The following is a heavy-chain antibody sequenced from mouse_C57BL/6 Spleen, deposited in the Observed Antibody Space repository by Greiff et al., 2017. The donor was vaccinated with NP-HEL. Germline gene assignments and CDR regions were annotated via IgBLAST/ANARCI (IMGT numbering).Heavy chain of an antibody. Sequence: VQLQQSGAELVRPGSSVKLSCKASGYTFTSYWMDWVKQRPGQGLEWIGNIYPSDSETHYNQKFKDKATLTVDKSSSTAYMQLSSLTSEDSAVYYCAREGYDGYSAWYAYWGQGTLVTVSA. CDR3: AREGYDGYSAWYAY. V-gene: IGHV1-61*01. CDR2: IYPSDSET. CDR1: GYTFTSYW. D-gene: IGHD2-3*01. J-gene: IGHJ3*01.